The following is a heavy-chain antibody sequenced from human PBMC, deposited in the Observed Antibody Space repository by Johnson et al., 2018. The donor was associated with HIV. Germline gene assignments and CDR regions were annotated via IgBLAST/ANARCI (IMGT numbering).Heavy chain of an antibody. Sequence: VQLVESGGGVVQPGGSLRLSCAASGFTFSSYGMHWVRQAPGKGLEWVAFIRYDGSNKYYADSVKGRFTISRDNSKNTLYLQMNSLRAEDTAVYYCARDQEAAAGQDDACDIWGQGTMVTVSS. J-gene: IGHJ3*02. CDR1: GFTFSSYG. CDR2: IRYDGSNK. D-gene: IGHD6-13*01. CDR3: ARDQEAAAGQDDACDI. V-gene: IGHV3-30*02.